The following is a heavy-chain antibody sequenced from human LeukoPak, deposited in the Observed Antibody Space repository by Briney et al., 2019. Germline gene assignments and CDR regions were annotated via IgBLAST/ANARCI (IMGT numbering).Heavy chain of an antibody. Sequence: GGSLRLSCAASELMFSSYAMSWVRQAPGKGLEWVSGISDDSGSTYYAGSVRGRFTISRDNSKNTLYLQMNSLRVEDTAIYYCAKDQYSNGWYFDYWGQGTLVTVSS. J-gene: IGHJ4*02. V-gene: IGHV3-23*01. CDR3: AKDQYSNGWYFDY. D-gene: IGHD6-19*01. CDR2: ISDDSGST. CDR1: ELMFSSYA.